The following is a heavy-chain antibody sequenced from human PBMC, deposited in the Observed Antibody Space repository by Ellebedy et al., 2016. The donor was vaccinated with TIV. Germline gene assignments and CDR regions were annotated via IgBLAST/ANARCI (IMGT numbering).Heavy chain of an antibody. CDR1: GFIFSNFA. CDR2: ISYDGSNK. J-gene: IGHJ4*02. CDR3: ARDQSIVAVRGQFHY. D-gene: IGHD2-15*01. V-gene: IGHV3-30*01. Sequence: GESLKISCAASGFIFSNFAMHWVRQAPGKGLEWVAVISYDGSNKYYADSVKGRFTISRDNSENTLYLQMNSLRAEDTAVYYCARDQSIVAVRGQFHYWGQGTLVTVSS.